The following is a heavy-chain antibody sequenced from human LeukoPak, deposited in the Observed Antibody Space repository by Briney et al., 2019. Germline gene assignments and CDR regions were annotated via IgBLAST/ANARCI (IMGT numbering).Heavy chain of an antibody. CDR2: IYTTGMT. CDR3: ARAGYTISSYRFDY. Sequence: SETLSLTCSVSGGSINSYWWSWIRQPAGKGLEFIGRIYTTGMTDYNPSLKSRVSMSVDTSKNQFSLELRSVTAADTAVYFCARAGYTISSYRFDYWGQGALVAVSA. D-gene: IGHD3-16*02. CDR1: GGSINSYW. J-gene: IGHJ4*02. V-gene: IGHV4-4*07.